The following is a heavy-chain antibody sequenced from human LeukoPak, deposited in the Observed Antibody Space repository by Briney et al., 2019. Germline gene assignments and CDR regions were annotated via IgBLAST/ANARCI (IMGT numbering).Heavy chain of an antibody. J-gene: IGHJ4*02. D-gene: IGHD3-22*01. CDR1: GFTFSSYW. CDR3: ARDRDDSSGYYSGDPPYFDY. Sequence: GGSLRLSCAASGFTFSSYWMSWVRQAPGKGLEWVANIKQDGSEKYYVDSVKGRFTISRDNAKNSLYLQMNSLRAEDTAVYYCARDRDDSSGYYSGDPPYFDYWGQGTLVTVSS. V-gene: IGHV3-7*01. CDR2: IKQDGSEK.